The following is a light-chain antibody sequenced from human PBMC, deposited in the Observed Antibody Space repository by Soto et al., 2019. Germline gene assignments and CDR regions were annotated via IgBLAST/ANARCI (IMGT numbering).Light chain of an antibody. Sequence: QSVLTQPRSVSGSPGQSVTISCTGTSSDVGGYNYVSWYQRHPGKAPKLMIYDVSKRPSGVPDRFSGSKSGNTASLTISGLQAEDEADYYCCSYAGSYTHYVFGTGTKVTVL. CDR2: DVS. CDR3: CSYAGSYTHYV. J-gene: IGLJ1*01. CDR1: SSDVGGYNY. V-gene: IGLV2-11*01.